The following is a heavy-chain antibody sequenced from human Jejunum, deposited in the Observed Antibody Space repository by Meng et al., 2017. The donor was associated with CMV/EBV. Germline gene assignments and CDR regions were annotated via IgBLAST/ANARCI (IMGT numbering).Heavy chain of an antibody. D-gene: IGHD6-25*01. CDR3: AKDPSGSYYRYGMDF. J-gene: IGHJ6*02. V-gene: IGHV3-30-3*02. Sequence: GFTFRSYAIHWVRQAPGKGLEWVLLISYDGSDKYYADSVQGRFTISRDNSQNTLYLEMNSLRAEDTAVYYCAKDPSGSYYRYGMDFWGQGTTVTVSS. CDR2: ISYDGSDK. CDR1: GFTFRSYA.